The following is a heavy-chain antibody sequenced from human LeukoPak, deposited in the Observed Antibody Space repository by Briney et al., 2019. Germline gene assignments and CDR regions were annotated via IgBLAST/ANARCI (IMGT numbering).Heavy chain of an antibody. CDR1: GGSFSGYY. CDR2: INHSGST. Sequence: PSETLSLTCAVYGGSFSGYYWSWLRQPPGKGLEWIGEINHSGSTNYNPSLKSRVTISVDTSKNQFSLKLSSVAAADTAVYYCARIRRITGYYYYGMDVWGQGTTVTVSS. V-gene: IGHV4-34*01. D-gene: IGHD4-17*01. CDR3: ARIRRITGYYYYGMDV. J-gene: IGHJ6*02.